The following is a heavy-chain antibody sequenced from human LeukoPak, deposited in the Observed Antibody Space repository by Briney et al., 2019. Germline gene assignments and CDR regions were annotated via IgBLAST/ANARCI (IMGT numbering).Heavy chain of an antibody. CDR3: AKASVGATAFPATVLDP. Sequence: PGGSLRLSCAASGFTFSSYGMHWVRQAPGKGLEWVAFIRYDGSNKYYADSVKGRFTISRDNSKNTLYLQMNSLRAEDTAVYYCAKASVGATAFPATVLDPWGQGTLVTVSS. CDR1: GFTFSSYG. J-gene: IGHJ5*02. D-gene: IGHD1-26*01. V-gene: IGHV3-30*02. CDR2: IRYDGSNK.